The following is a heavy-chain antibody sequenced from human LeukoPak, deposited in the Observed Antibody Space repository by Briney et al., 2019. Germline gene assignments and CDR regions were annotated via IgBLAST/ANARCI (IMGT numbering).Heavy chain of an antibody. D-gene: IGHD3-3*01. CDR2: INIEGSRT. J-gene: IGHJ4*02. V-gene: IGHV3-74*01. Sequence: GGSLRLSCAGSGYTLSNFWVHWVRQPPGKGLVWVSRINIEGSRTDYADSVRGRFTISRDNAKNTVYLQMNSLTAEDTAVYYCARSMSGINDFWGQGTLVTVSS. CDR1: GYTLSNFW. CDR3: ARSMSGINDF.